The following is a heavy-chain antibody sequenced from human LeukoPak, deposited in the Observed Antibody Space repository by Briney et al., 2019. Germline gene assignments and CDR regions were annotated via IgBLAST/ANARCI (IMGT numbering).Heavy chain of an antibody. D-gene: IGHD5-18*01. Sequence: VASVKVSCKASGYTFTGYYMHWVRQAPGQGLEWMGRINPNSGGTNYAQKFQGRVTMTRDTSISTAYMELSRLRSDDTAVYYCASPPPDTAMATHDAFDIWGQGTMVTVSS. V-gene: IGHV1-2*06. CDR2: INPNSGGT. CDR1: GYTFTGYY. J-gene: IGHJ3*02. CDR3: ASPPPDTAMATHDAFDI.